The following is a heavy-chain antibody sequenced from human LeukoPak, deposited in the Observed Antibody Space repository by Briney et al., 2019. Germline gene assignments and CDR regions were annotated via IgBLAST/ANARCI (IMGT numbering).Heavy chain of an antibody. CDR1: GFTFSSYG. CDR3: EALDGVVQH. D-gene: IGHD5-24*01. CDR2: IRYDGSNK. V-gene: IGHV3-30*02. J-gene: IGHJ1*01. Sequence: GGSLRLSCAASGFTFSSYGMHWVRQAPGKGLEWVAFIRYDGSNKYYADSVKGRFTISRDNSRNTLYLQMNSMRAEDTAVYYCEALDGVVQHWGQGTLVTVSS.